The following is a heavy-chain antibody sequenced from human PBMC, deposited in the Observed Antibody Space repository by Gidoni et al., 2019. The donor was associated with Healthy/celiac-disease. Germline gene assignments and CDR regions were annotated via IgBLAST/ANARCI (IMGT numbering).Heavy chain of an antibody. J-gene: IGHJ5*02. V-gene: IGHV4-39*01. Sequence: QLQLQESGPGLVKPSATLSLTCTVSGGSISSSSSFWGWIRQPPGKGLEWIGSIYYSGTTYYNPSLKSRVTISVDTSKNQFSLKLSSVTAADTAVYYCARGTYYYDSSDSNWFDPWGQGTLVTVSS. CDR3: ARGTYYYDSSDSNWFDP. D-gene: IGHD3-22*01. CDR1: GGSISSSSSF. CDR2: IYYSGTT.